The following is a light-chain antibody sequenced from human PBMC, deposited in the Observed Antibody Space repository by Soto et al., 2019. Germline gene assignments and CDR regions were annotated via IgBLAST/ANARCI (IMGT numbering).Light chain of an antibody. V-gene: IGKV1-5*01. Sequence: DIQMTQSPSTLSASVGDRVTITCRARQNIGNWLAWYQQKPGKAPKFVIDDASILESGVPSRFSGSGSGTEFTLTISSLQPDDFATYYCQQYNGYPYTFGQGTKLEIK. CDR2: DAS. CDR1: QNIGNW. J-gene: IGKJ2*01. CDR3: QQYNGYPYT.